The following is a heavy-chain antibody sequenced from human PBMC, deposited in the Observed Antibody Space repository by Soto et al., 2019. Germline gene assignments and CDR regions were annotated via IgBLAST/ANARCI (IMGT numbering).Heavy chain of an antibody. Sequence: QVQLQESGPGLVKPSETLSLTCTVSGVSISSYYWSWIRQPLGKGLEWIGYIYYSGSTNYNPSLKSRVTISVDTSKNQFSLKQSSVTAADTAVYYCAREGVSSSWYNYYGMDVWGQGTTVTVSS. CDR2: IYYSGST. CDR1: GVSISSYY. J-gene: IGHJ6*02. V-gene: IGHV4-59*01. D-gene: IGHD6-13*01. CDR3: AREGVSSSWYNYYGMDV.